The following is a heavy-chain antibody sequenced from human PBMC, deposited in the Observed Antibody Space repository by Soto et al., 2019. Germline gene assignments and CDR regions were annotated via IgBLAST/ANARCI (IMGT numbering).Heavy chain of an antibody. CDR3: VATYGDYLDY. D-gene: IGHD4-17*01. CDR2: IYPDDSDS. V-gene: IGHV5-51*01. J-gene: IGHJ4*02. CDR1: GYKFTTYW. Sequence: PGESLKISCKGSGYKFTTYWIGWVRQMPGKGLEWMAIIYPDDSDSRYSPSFQGQVTISADKSISTAYLQGSSLKASDTAIYYCVATYGDYLDYWGQGTLVTVSS.